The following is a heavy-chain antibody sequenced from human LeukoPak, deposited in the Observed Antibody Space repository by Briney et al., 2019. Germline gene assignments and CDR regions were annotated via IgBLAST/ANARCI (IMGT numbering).Heavy chain of an antibody. Sequence: ASVRVSCKASGYTFTGYYMHWLRQAPGQGLTWMGWINPNSGGTDYAQQYQGRVTLTGDTSISTAYMELSSLTSDDSAVYYCARAFFNSGFDYWGQGTLVTVSS. CDR3: ARAFFNSGFDY. V-gene: IGHV1-2*02. CDR2: INPNSGGT. J-gene: IGHJ4*02. CDR1: GYTFTGYY. D-gene: IGHD3-3*02.